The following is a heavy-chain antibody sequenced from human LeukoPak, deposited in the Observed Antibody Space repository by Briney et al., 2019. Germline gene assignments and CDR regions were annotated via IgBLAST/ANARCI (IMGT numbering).Heavy chain of an antibody. D-gene: IGHD3-9*01. J-gene: IGHJ4*02. V-gene: IGHV4-34*01. CDR1: GGSLSDYY. CDR2: INHSGST. Sequence: PSETLSLTCAVYGGSLSDYYWSWIRQPPGKGLEWIGEINHSGSTNYNPSLKSRVTMSVDTSKNQFSLKLSSVTAADTAVYYCARLTKGRYFDYIFDYWGQGTLLTVSS. CDR3: ARLTKGRYFDYIFDY.